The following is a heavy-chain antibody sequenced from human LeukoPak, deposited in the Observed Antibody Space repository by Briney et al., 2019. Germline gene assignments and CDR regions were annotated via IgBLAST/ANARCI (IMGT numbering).Heavy chain of an antibody. CDR3: ARDMLRYFPGSAYYYMDV. CDR1: GGTFSSYA. D-gene: IGHD3-9*01. Sequence: SVKVSCKASGGTFSSYAISWVRQAPGQGLEWMGGIIPIFGTANYAQKFQGRVTITADESTSTAYMELSSLRSEDTAVYYCARDMLRYFPGSAYYYMDVWGKGTMVTISS. V-gene: IGHV1-69*13. CDR2: IIPIFGTA. J-gene: IGHJ6*03.